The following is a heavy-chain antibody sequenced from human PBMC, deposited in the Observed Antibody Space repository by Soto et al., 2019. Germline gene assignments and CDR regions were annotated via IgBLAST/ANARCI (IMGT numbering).Heavy chain of an antibody. CDR3: AREGVAPYYYHGMDV. CDR2: ISTYNGDT. D-gene: IGHD5-12*01. Sequence: QVQLVQSGAEVKKPGASVKVSCKASGYTFTRSGISWVRQAPGQGLEWMGWISTYNGDTNYAQTFQGSVTITTDTSPSTVHMEVRRLRSDDTAVYYCAREGVAPYYYHGMDVWGQGPPVTVSS. V-gene: IGHV1-18*01. CDR1: GYTFTRSG. J-gene: IGHJ6*02.